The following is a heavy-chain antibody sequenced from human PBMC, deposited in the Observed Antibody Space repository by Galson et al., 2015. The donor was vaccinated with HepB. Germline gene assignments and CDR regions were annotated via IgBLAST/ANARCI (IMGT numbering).Heavy chain of an antibody. D-gene: IGHD3-10*01. J-gene: IGHJ4*02. CDR3: ARGRGPSHPYSFDY. CDR1: GFTVRTNY. Sequence: SLRLSCAASGFTVRTNYITWVRQAPGKGPDWVSIISGGGTTNYIDSVKGRFSISRDESKNTVYLHMNSLRVEDTAVYYCARGRGPSHPYSFDYWGQGTMVTVS. CDR2: ISGGGTT. V-gene: IGHV3-53*01.